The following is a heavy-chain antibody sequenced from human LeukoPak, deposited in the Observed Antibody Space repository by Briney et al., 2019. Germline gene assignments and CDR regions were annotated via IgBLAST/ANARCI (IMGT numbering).Heavy chain of an antibody. Sequence: SQTLSLTCTVSGGSISSGGYYWSWIRQHPGKGLEWIGYIYYSGSTYYNPSLKIRVTISVDTSKNQFSLKLSSVTAADTAVYYCARDPQSSYDSYYYYGMDVWGQGTTVTVSS. CDR2: IYYSGST. V-gene: IGHV4-31*03. CDR3: ARDPQSSYDSYYYYGMDV. CDR1: GGSISSGGYY. D-gene: IGHD1-26*01. J-gene: IGHJ6*02.